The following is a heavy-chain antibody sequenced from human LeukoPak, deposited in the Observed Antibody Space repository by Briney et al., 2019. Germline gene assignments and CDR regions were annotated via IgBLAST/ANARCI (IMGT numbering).Heavy chain of an antibody. V-gene: IGHV4-31*03. D-gene: IGHD2-21*01. J-gene: IGHJ3*01. CDR2: IYYSGST. Sequence: SHTLSLTCTVSGVSLSSDKYYWTWIRRRPAKGLEWIGHIYYSGSTSFNPSLKSRVSMSMDTSKSQFSLKLTSVTAADTAVYYCATPYCGAISCLDVFDVWGQGTVVTVSS. CDR3: ATPYCGAISCLDVFDV. CDR1: GVSLSSDKYY.